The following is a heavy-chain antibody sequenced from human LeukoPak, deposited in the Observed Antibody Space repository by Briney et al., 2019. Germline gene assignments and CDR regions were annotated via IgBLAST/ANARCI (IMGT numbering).Heavy chain of an antibody. J-gene: IGHJ4*02. Sequence: PSDTLSLTCTVSGGSISSYYWSWIRQPPGKGLEWIGYIYYSGSTNYNPSLKSRVTISVDTSKNQFSLKLSSVTAADTAVYYCARDGGYGVVNEYYFDYWGQGTLVTVSS. CDR1: GGSISSYY. CDR2: IYYSGST. D-gene: IGHD3-3*01. V-gene: IGHV4-59*01. CDR3: ARDGGYGVVNEYYFDY.